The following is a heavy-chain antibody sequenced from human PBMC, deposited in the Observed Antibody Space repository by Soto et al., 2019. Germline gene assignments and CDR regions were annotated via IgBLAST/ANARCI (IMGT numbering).Heavy chain of an antibody. V-gene: IGHV3-48*03. CDR3: ARAKRGYSYGCDY. CDR2: ISSSGSTI. Sequence: GGSLRLSCAASGFTFSSCEMNWVRQAPGKGLEWVSYISSSGSTIYYADSVKGRFTISRDNAKNSLYLQMNSLRAEDTAVYYCARAKRGYSYGCDYWGQGTLVTVPS. J-gene: IGHJ4*02. CDR1: GFTFSSCE. D-gene: IGHD5-18*01.